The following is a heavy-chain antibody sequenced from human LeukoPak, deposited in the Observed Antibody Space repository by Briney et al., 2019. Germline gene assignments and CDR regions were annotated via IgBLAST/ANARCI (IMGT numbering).Heavy chain of an antibody. CDR3: ARVQYSGYDYAETNNDY. V-gene: IGHV1-18*01. J-gene: IGHJ4*02. D-gene: IGHD5-12*01. CDR2: ISAYNGNT. Sequence: ASVKVSCKASGYTFTSYGISWVRQAPGQGLEWMGWISAYNGNTNYAQKLQGRVTMTTDTSASTAYMELRSLRSDDTAVYYCARVQYSGYDYAETNNDYWGQGTLVTVSS. CDR1: GYTFTSYG.